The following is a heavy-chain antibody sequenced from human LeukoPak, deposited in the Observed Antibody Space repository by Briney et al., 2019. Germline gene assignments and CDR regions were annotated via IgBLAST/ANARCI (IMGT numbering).Heavy chain of an antibody. CDR1: GFTFSSHA. CDR3: AKITASASDY. CDR2: ISGSGGIT. D-gene: IGHD1-14*01. J-gene: IGHJ4*02. Sequence: PGGSLRLSCAASGFTFSSHAMSWVRQTPGKGLEWVSVISGSGGITYYADSVKGRFTLSRDNSKNTLYLQINSLRAEDTAVYYCAKITASASDYWGQGTQVTVSS. V-gene: IGHV3-23*01.